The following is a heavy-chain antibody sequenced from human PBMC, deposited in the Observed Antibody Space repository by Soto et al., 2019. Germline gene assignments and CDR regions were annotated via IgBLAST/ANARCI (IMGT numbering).Heavy chain of an antibody. CDR1: GYTFTSYG. CDR3: ARAHYYDSSGYYPNFDY. Sequence: ASVKVSCKASGYTFTSYGISWVRQAPGQGLEWMGWISAYNGNTNYAQKFQGRVTMTRNTSISTAYMELSSLRSEDTAVYYCARAHYYDSSGYYPNFDYWGQGALVTVSS. J-gene: IGHJ4*02. CDR2: ISAYNGNT. D-gene: IGHD3-22*01. V-gene: IGHV1-18*01.